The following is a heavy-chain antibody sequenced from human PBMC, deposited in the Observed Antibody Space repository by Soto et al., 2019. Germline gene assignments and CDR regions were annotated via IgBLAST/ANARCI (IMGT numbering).Heavy chain of an antibody. CDR1: GYTFTSYD. V-gene: IGHV1-8*01. CDR3: ARSGRGYCSGGSCHWAAFDI. Sequence: ASVKVSCKASGYTFTSYDINWVRQATGRGLEWMGWMNPNSGNTGYAQKFQGRVTMTRNTSISTAYMELSSLRSEDTAVYYCARSGRGYCSGGSCHWAAFDIWGQGAMVTVSS. D-gene: IGHD2-15*01. J-gene: IGHJ3*02. CDR2: MNPNSGNT.